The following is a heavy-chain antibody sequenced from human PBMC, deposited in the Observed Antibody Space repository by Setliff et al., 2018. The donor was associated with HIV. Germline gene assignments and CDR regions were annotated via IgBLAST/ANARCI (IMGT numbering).Heavy chain of an antibody. V-gene: IGHV4-4*09. D-gene: IGHD2-21*02. CDR2: ISTSGST. CDR1: GGSISPLY. Sequence: SETLSLTCSVPGGSISPLYWTWIRQSPGKGLEWIGYISTSGSTNYNPSLRSRVTISLDTSKEQFSLELSSATAADTAVYYCATLDHSGGNFLAYWGQGSLVTVSS. J-gene: IGHJ4*02. CDR3: ATLDHSGGNFLAY.